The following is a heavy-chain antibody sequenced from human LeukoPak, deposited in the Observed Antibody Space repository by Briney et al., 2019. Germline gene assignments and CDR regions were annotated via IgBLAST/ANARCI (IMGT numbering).Heavy chain of an antibody. J-gene: IGHJ4*02. CDR3: ARGRPQWYSSGYPHYFDY. D-gene: IGHD3-22*01. CDR1: GFTFSSYW. Sequence: PGGSLRLSCAASGFTFSSYWIHWVRQAPGKGLVWVSRIDTDGSNTNYADSVKGRFTISRDNAQNTVYLQMNSLRSEDTAVYYCARGRPQWYSSGYPHYFDYWGRGTLVTVSS. CDR2: IDTDGSNT. V-gene: IGHV3-74*01.